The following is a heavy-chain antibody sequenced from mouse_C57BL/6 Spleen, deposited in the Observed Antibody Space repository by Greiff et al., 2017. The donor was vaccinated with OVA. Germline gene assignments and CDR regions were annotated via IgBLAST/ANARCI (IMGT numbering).Heavy chain of an antibody. V-gene: IGHV1-64*01. CDR3: ARGGLGDYEGFAY. CDR2: IHPNSGST. CDR1: GYTFTSYW. J-gene: IGHJ3*01. Sequence: VKLQQPGAELVKPGASVKLSCKASGYTFTSYWMHWVKQRPGQGLEWIGMIHPNSGSTNYNEKFKSKATLTVDKSSSTAYMSLSSLTSEDSAVYYCARGGLGDYEGFAYWGQGTLVTVSA. D-gene: IGHD2-4*01.